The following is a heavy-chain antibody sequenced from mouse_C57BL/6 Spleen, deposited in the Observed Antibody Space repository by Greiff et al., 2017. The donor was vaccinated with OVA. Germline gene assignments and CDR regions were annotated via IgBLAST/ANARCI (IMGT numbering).Heavy chain of an antibody. D-gene: IGHD2-1*01. J-gene: IGHJ3*01. CDR1: GYSFTGYF. CDR3: ASWERGNYGGAY. Sequence: EVQLQQSGPELVKPGDSVKISCKASGYSFTGYFMNWVMQSHGKSLEWIGRINPYNGDTFYNQKFKGKATLTVDKSSSTAHMELRSLTSEDSAVYYCASWERGNYGGAYWGQGTLVTVSA. V-gene: IGHV1-20*01. CDR2: INPYNGDT.